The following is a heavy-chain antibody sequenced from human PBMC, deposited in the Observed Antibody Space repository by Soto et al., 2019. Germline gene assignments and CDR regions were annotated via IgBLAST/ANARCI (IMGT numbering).Heavy chain of an antibody. V-gene: IGHV4-30-4*01. Sequence: QVQLQESGPGLVKPSQTLSLTCTVSGGSISSGDYYWSWIRQPPGKGLEWIGYIDYSGSTYYNPSLKSRVTISVDTSKNQFSLKLSSVTAADTAVYYCARGVPVTTVFVGVAFDIWGQGTMVTVSS. D-gene: IGHD4-17*01. CDR2: IDYSGST. CDR3: ARGVPVTTVFVGVAFDI. J-gene: IGHJ3*02. CDR1: GGSISSGDYY.